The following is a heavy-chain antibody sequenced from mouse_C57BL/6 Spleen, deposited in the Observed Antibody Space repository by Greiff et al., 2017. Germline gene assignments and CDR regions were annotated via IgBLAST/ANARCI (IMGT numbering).Heavy chain of an antibody. CDR1: GYSFTGYY. CDR3: ARITTVGGVFDY. CDR2: INPSTGGT. J-gene: IGHJ2*01. V-gene: IGHV1-42*01. Sequence: VQLQQSGPELVKPGASVKISCKASGYSFTGYYMNWVKQSPEKSLEWIGEINPSTGGTTYNQKFKAKATLTVDKSSSTAYMQLKSLTSEDSAVYYCARITTVGGVFDYWGQGTTLTVAS. D-gene: IGHD1-1*01.